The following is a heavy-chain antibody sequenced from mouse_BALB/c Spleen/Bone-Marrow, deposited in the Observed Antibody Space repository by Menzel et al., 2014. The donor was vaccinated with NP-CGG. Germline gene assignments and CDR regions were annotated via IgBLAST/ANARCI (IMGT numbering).Heavy chain of an antibody. V-gene: IGHV1S22*01. J-gene: IGHJ3*01. Sequence: LQQSGSELVRPGASVKLSCKASGHTFTSYWMHWVKQRPGQGLEWIGNIYPVSGSTNYDEKFKGKATLTVDTSSSTAYMQLSSLTSEDSAVYYCTRVNEYGRAWFAYWGQGTLVTVSA. CDR2: IYPVSGST. CDR1: GHTFTSYW. D-gene: IGHD5-2*01. CDR3: TRVNEYGRAWFAY.